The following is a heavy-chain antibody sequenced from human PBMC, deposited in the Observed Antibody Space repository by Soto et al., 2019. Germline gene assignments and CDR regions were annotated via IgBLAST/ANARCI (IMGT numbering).Heavy chain of an antibody. Sequence: ASETLSLTCAVSGDSISRGGYSWTWIRQPPGKALEWIGNIYDSGSTSYNPSLKSRVTMSVDTSKNQFSLRLTSVTAADTAVYYCARVKRGYSYGSNFDYWGQGTLVTVSS. CDR1: GDSISRGGYS. CDR3: ARVKRGYSYGSNFDY. V-gene: IGHV4-30-2*01. D-gene: IGHD5-18*01. CDR2: IYDSGST. J-gene: IGHJ4*02.